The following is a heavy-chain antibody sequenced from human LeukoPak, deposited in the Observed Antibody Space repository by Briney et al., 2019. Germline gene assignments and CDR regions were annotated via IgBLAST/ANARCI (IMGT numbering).Heavy chain of an antibody. CDR2: IRGGGDET. CDR3: AKSPNYDHEKSEHWAFDI. Sequence: PGGSLSLSCAVSGFSFKSYAMTWVRQAPEKGPGVVSVIRGGGDETLYTASEKGRFTISSDDSKNTLYQRMNIPTAEASAIYFCAKSPNYDHEKSEHWAFDIWGRGTMVTVSS. J-gene: IGHJ3*02. CDR1: GFSFKSYA. D-gene: IGHD3-16*01. V-gene: IGHV3-23*01.